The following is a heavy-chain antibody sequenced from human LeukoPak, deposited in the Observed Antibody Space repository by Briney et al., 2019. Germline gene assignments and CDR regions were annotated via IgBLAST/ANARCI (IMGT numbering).Heavy chain of an antibody. CDR3: AKDKEMATILYFDY. J-gene: IGHJ4*02. CDR2: ISGSGGST. V-gene: IGHV3-23*01. Sequence: GGSLRLSCAASGFTFSSYAMSWVRQAPGKGLEWLSAISGSGGSTYYADSVKGRFTISRDNSKNTLYLQMNSLRAEDTAVYYCAKDKEMATILYFDYWGQGTLVTVSS. D-gene: IGHD5-24*01. CDR1: GFTFSSYA.